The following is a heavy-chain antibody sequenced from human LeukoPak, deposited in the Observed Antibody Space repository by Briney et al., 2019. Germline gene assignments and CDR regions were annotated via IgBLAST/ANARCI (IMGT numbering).Heavy chain of an antibody. D-gene: IGHD6-19*01. Sequence: ASVKVSCKASGYTFTSYDINWVRQATGQGLEWMGWMSPNSGNTGYAQKFQGRVTITRNTSISTAYTELSSLRSEDTAVYYCARGEIEALFFSSGYSSGWSTYYMDVWGKGTTVTVSS. CDR1: GYTFTSYD. J-gene: IGHJ6*03. V-gene: IGHV1-8*03. CDR3: ARGEIEALFFSSGYSSGWSTYYMDV. CDR2: MSPNSGNT.